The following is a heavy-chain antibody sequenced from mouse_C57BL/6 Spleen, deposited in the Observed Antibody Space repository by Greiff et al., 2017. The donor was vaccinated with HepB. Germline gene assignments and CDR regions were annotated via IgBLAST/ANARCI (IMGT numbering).Heavy chain of an antibody. J-gene: IGHJ3*01. CDR1: GYAFSSSW. CDR2: IYPGDGDT. CDR3: ARSGGNYPWFAY. V-gene: IGHV1-82*01. D-gene: IGHD2-1*01. Sequence: LVESGPELVKPGASVKISCKASGYAFSSSWMNWVKQRPGKGLEWIGRIYPGDGDTNYNGKFKGKATLTADKSSSTAYMQLSSLTSEDSAVYFCARSGGNYPWFAYWGQGTLVTVSA.